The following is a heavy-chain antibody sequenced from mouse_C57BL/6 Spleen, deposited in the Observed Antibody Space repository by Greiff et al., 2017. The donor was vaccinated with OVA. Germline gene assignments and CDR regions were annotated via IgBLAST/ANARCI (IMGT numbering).Heavy chain of an antibody. Sequence: EVQGVESGAGLVKPGGSLKLSCAASGFTFSSYAMSWVRQTPEKRLEWVAYISSGGDYIYYADTVKGRFTISRDNARNTLYLQMSSLKSEDTAMYYCTRDYDGYSLYAMDYWGQGTSVTVSS. V-gene: IGHV5-9-1*02. J-gene: IGHJ4*01. CDR3: TRDYDGYSLYAMDY. CDR1: GFTFSSYA. CDR2: ISSGGDYI. D-gene: IGHD2-3*01.